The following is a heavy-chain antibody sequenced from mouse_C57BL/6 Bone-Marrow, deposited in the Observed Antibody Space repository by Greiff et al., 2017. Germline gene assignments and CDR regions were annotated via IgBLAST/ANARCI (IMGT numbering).Heavy chain of an antibody. V-gene: IGHV1-82*01. CDR2: IYPGDGDT. CDR1: GYAFSSSW. J-gene: IGHJ2*01. CDR3: ARLWNYFDY. Sequence: QVQLQQSGPELVKPGASVKISCKASGYAFSSSWMNWVKQRPGKGLEWIGRIYPGDGDTNYNGKFKGKATLTADKSSSTAYMQLSSLPSEDSAVYFCARLWNYFDYWGQGTTLTVSS.